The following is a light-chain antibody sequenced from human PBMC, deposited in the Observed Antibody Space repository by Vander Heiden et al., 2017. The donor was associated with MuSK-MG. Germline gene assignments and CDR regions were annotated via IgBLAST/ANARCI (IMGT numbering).Light chain of an antibody. CDR3: GTWDSSLSAVV. J-gene: IGLJ2*01. V-gene: IGLV1-51*02. CDR1: SSNIGNKY. CDR2: ENN. Sequence: QSVLTQPSSVSPAPGQKVTISCSGSSSNIGNKYVSWYQQLPGTAPKLLIYENNKRPSGIPDRFSGSKSGTSATLGITGLQTGDEADYYCGTWDSSLSAVVFGGGTKLTVL.